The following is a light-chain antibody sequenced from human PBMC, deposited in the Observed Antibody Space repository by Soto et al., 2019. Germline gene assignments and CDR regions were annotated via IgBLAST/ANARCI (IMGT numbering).Light chain of an antibody. CDR3: SSYTSSSTPYV. V-gene: IGLV2-14*01. CDR1: NSDVGGYNY. Sequence: QSALTQPASVSGSPGQSITISCTGTNSDVGGYNYVSWYQQHPGKAPKLMIYDVSNRPSGVSNRFSGSKSGNTASLTISGLQAEDEADYCCSSYTSSSTPYVFGSGTKVTVL. CDR2: DVS. J-gene: IGLJ1*01.